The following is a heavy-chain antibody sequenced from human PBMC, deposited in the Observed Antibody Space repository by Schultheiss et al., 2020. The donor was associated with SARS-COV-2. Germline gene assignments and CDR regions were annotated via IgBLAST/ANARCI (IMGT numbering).Heavy chain of an antibody. Sequence: GESLKISCAASGFTFSSYWMSWVRQAPGKGLEWVANIKQDGSEKYYVDSVKGRFTISRDNAKNSLYLQMNSLRAEDTAVYYCARDLPDNWSFDYGMDVWGQGTMVTVSS. CDR3: ARDLPDNWSFDYGMDV. CDR1: GFTFSSYW. CDR2: IKQDGSEK. D-gene: IGHD1-20*01. V-gene: IGHV3-7*03. J-gene: IGHJ6*02.